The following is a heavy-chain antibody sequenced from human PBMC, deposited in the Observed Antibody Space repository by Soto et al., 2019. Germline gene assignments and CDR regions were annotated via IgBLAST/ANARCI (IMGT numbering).Heavy chain of an antibody. J-gene: IGHJ6*03. V-gene: IGHV4-34*01. CDR3: ARLGDYYYMDV. Sequence: SETLSVTCAVYGGSFSGYYWSWSRQPPGKGLEWIGEINHSGSTNYNPSLKSRVTISVDTSKNQFSLKLSSVTAADTAVYYCARLGDYYYMDVWGKGTTVTVSS. CDR1: GGSFSGYY. CDR2: INHSGST.